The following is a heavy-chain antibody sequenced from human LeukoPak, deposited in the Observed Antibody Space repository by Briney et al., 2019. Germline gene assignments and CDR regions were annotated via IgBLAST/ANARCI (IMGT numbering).Heavy chain of an antibody. V-gene: IGHV3-21*01. D-gene: IGHD6-13*01. CDR3: GIDYVSSSWYEGSLFDP. Sequence: PGGSLRLSCAASGFTFSSNSMNWVRQAPGKGLEWVSSISSSSSYIYYEDSVKRRYTISRDNAKNSLELQMNGLRAEDTVVYYWGIDYVSSSWYEGSLFDPWGQGTLVTVSS. CDR2: ISSSSSYI. J-gene: IGHJ5*02. CDR1: GFTFSSNS.